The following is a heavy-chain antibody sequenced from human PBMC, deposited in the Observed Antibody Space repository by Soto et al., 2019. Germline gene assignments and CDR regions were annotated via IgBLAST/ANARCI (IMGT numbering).Heavy chain of an antibody. CDR1: GFTFSGYG. J-gene: IGHJ4*02. D-gene: IGHD6-13*01. Sequence: GGSLRLSCAAWGFTFSGYGMHWVRQAPGKGLEWVAVIWYDGSNKYYAYSVKGRFTISRDNSKNTLYLQMNSLRAEDTALYYCARQISYSTSWYYRGLGFWRQGTLVTVSS. CDR3: ARQISYSTSWYYRGLGF. CDR2: IWYDGSNK. V-gene: IGHV3-33*01.